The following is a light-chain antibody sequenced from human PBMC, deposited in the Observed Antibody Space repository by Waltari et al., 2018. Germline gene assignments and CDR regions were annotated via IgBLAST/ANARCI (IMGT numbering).Light chain of an antibody. J-gene: IGKJ2*01. CDR1: QSVGDN. CDR3: QQYNNWPYT. Sequence: EIVMTQSPATLSVSPGERATLSCRASQSVGDNLARYQQKPGQAPRLLIHGTSTRATGIPARFSGSGSGTEFTVTISSLQSEDFAVYYCQQYNNWPYTFGQGTKLEIK. CDR2: GTS. V-gene: IGKV3-15*01.